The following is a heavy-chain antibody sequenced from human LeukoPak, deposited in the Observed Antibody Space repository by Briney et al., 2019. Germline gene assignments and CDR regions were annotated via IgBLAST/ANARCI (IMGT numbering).Heavy chain of an antibody. CDR3: ARDPNPPYDFWSGYPTNYLDY. CDR1: GYTFTGYY. Sequence: GASVKVSCKASGYTFTGYYMHWVRQAPGQGLEWMGWINPNSGGTNYAQKFQGRVTMTRDTSISTAYMELSRLRSDGTAVYYCARDPNPPYDFWSGYPTNYLDYWGQGTLVTVSS. D-gene: IGHD3-3*01. CDR2: INPNSGGT. V-gene: IGHV1-2*02. J-gene: IGHJ4*02.